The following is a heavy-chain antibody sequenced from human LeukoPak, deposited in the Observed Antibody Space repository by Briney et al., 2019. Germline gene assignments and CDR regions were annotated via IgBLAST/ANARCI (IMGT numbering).Heavy chain of an antibody. CDR3: ASGTYYYDSSGYMDY. Sequence: PGGSLRLSCAPSGFTFSSYGMHGVRQAPGKGLGWVAVIGYDGSKKYYAESVKGRFTISRENSKNTLYLQMNSLRAEDTAVYYCASGTYYYDSSGYMDYWGQGTLVTVPS. D-gene: IGHD3-22*01. V-gene: IGHV3-33*01. J-gene: IGHJ4*02. CDR2: IGYDGSKK. CDR1: GFTFSSYG.